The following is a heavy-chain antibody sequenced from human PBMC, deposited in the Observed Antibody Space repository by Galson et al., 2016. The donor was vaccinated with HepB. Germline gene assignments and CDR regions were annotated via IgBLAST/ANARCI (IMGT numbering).Heavy chain of an antibody. CDR1: GFTFSYYY. Sequence: SLRLSCAASGFTFSYYYMSWIRQAPGKGLEWVSYISGDGRTINYADSVKGRFTISRGNAKNSLYLHMNSLTGEDTAVYYCARMSPLYSSGWYVRGDGWFDSWGQGTLVTVSS. V-gene: IGHV3-11*01. CDR2: ISGDGRTI. CDR3: ARMSPLYSSGWYVRGDGWFDS. J-gene: IGHJ5*01. D-gene: IGHD6-19*01.